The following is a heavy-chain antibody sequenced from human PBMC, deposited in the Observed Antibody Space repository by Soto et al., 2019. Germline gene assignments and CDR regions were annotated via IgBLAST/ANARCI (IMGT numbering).Heavy chain of an antibody. Sequence: KPSETLSLTCAVYGGSFSGYYWSWIRQPPGKGLEWIGEINHSGSTNYNPPLKSRVTISVDTSKNQFSLKLSSVTAADTAVYYCARGHEPYLSYFDYWGQGTLVTVSS. CDR3: ARGHEPYLSYFDY. CDR1: GGSFSGYY. CDR2: INHSGST. J-gene: IGHJ4*02. V-gene: IGHV4-34*01.